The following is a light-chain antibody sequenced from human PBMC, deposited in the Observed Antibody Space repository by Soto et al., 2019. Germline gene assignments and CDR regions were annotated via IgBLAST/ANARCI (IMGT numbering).Light chain of an antibody. CDR3: HQRQSWPRT. CDR2: KAS. J-gene: IGKJ1*01. Sequence: DIQMTQSPSTLPASVGDRVTITCRANQSISTWLAWYQQKPGKAPNLLIYKASRLETGVPSRFSGSGSGTDFTLTINSLAPEDFAIYYCHQRQSWPRTFGQGTKVDIK. V-gene: IGKV1-5*03. CDR1: QSISTW.